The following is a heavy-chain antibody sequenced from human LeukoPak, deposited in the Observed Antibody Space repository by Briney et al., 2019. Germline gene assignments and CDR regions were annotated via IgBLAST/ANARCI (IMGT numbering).Heavy chain of an antibody. CDR2: IYYSGST. J-gene: IGHJ4*02. V-gene: IGHV4-61*05. CDR1: GGSISSSSYY. CDR3: ASSDYYDSSGYSD. Sequence: PSETLSLTCTVSGGSISSSSYYWGWIRQPPGKGLEWIGYIYYSGSTNYNPSLKSRVTISVDTSKNQFSLKLSSVTAADTAVYYCASSDYYDSSGYSDWGQGTLVTVSS. D-gene: IGHD3-22*01.